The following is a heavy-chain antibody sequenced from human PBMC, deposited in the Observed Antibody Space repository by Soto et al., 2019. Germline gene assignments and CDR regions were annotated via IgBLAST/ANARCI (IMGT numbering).Heavy chain of an antibody. J-gene: IGHJ4*02. D-gene: IGHD2-21*02. CDR3: ARQRTTVVTQAYFDH. CDR1: GESISSSSYY. Sequence: SETLSLTCIVSGESISSSSYYWVWIRHPPGKGLEWIGSIYYSGRTYYNPSFKSRVTISIDTSKNQFSLKLSSVTATDTAVYYCARQRTTVVTQAYFDHWGQGALVTVSS. CDR2: IYYSGRT. V-gene: IGHV4-39*01.